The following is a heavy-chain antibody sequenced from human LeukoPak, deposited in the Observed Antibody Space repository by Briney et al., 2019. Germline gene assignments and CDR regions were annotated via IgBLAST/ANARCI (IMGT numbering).Heavy chain of an antibody. V-gene: IGHV6-1*01. CDR3: AREGPAFDI. J-gene: IGHJ3*02. Sequence: SQTLSLTCAVSGDNFFNNNAAWNWIRQSPSRGLEWLGKTYYRSKVYFDYAVSVEGRITINLDTSKNLFSLQLTSMTPEDTAVYYCAREGPAFDIWGQGTMVTVSS. CDR1: GDNFFNNNAA. CDR2: TYYRSKVYF.